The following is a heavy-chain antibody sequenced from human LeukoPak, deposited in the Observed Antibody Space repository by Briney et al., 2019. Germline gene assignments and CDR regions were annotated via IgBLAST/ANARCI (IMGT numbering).Heavy chain of an antibody. CDR3: ARDQNFGYSYGPYLDY. Sequence: ASVKVSCKASGYTFANYRISWVRQAPGQGLEWMGWISTYTGNADYAQKFQGRVTMTIDTSTSTAYMELRSLRSDDTAVYYCARDQNFGYSYGPYLDYWGQGTLVTVSS. D-gene: IGHD5-18*01. CDR2: ISTYTGNA. V-gene: IGHV1-18*01. J-gene: IGHJ4*02. CDR1: GYTFANYR.